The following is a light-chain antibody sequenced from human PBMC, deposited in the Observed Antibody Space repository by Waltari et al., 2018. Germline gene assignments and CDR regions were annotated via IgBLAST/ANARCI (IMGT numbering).Light chain of an antibody. CDR2: EAT. CDR1: RSDIGAYNF. V-gene: IGLV2-23*01. CDR3: CSYVGGSRVL. Sequence: QSVLTQPASVSGSPGQSITISCTGTRSDIGAYNFVSWFQQLPGQAPRLLLSEATKRPSGVSYRFSGSKSGNTASLSISDLQAEDEADYYCCSYVGGSRVLFGGGTKLTV. J-gene: IGLJ2*01.